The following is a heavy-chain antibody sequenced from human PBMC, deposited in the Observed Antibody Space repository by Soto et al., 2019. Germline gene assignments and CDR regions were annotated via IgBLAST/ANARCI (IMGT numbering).Heavy chain of an antibody. CDR1: GFTVSSKY. J-gene: IGHJ6*04. CDR2: IQSGGTT. Sequence: GGSLRLSCAASGFTVSSKYMTWVRQAPGKGLEWVSLIQSGGTTYYADSVKGRFTISRDTSENTLHLQMDSLRVEDTAVYYCARDDVLCDGGRCYGIPLYVWGKGTTVPVSA. V-gene: IGHV3-66*01. CDR3: ARDDVLCDGGRCYGIPLYV. D-gene: IGHD2-15*01.